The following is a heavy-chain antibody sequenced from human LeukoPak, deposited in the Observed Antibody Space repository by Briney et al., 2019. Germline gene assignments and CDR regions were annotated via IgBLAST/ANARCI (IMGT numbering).Heavy chain of an antibody. D-gene: IGHD3-22*01. CDR2: VYPGDSGA. V-gene: IGHV5-51*01. J-gene: IGHJ3*02. Sequence: GESLKISCKGSGYLFSTSWIAWVRQMPGKGLEWMGIVYPGDSGARYSPSFQGQVTMSADTSINTAYLQWSSLKASDTAIYYCARKSYYDSYQHPFDIWGQGTMVTVSS. CDR1: GYLFSTSW. CDR3: ARKSYYDSYQHPFDI.